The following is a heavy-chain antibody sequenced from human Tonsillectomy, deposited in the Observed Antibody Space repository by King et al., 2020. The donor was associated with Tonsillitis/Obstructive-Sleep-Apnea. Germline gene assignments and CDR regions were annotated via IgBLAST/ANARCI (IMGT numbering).Heavy chain of an antibody. D-gene: IGHD2-2*02. CDR2: INHSGST. Sequence: VQLPQWGAGLLKPSETLSLTCAVYGGSFSGYYWSWIRQPPGKGLEWIGEINHSGSTNYNPSLKSRVTISVDTSKNQFSLKLSSVTAADTAVYYCARAALRVPAAIKRYNWFDPWGQGTLVTVSS. CDR3: ARAALRVPAAIKRYNWFDP. V-gene: IGHV4-34*01. CDR1: GGSFSGYY. J-gene: IGHJ5*02.